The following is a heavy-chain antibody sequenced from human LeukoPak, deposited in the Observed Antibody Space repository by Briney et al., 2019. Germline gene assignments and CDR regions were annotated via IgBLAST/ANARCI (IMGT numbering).Heavy chain of an antibody. J-gene: IGHJ4*02. CDR3: ARVVRGDYAYFDY. CDR2: ISSSSSYI. V-gene: IGHV3-21*01. Sequence: EGSLRLSCAASGFTFSSYSMNWVRQAPGKGLEWVSSISSSSSYIYYADSVKGRFTISRDNAKNSLYLQMNSLRAEDTAVYYCARVVRGDYAYFDYWGQGTLVTVSS. D-gene: IGHD4-17*01. CDR1: GFTFSSYS.